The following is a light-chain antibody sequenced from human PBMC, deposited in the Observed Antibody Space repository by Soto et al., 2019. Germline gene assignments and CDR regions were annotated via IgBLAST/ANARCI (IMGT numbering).Light chain of an antibody. CDR1: QNIDYY. CDR2: DAS. CDR3: QQRSNWPGT. J-gene: IGKJ1*01. Sequence: EIVLTQSPATLSLSPGEIATLSCRASQNIDYYLAWYQQKPGQAPRLLIYDASSRATGIPAKISGSGSGTDFTLTITSLEPEDFAVYYCQQRSNWPGTFGQGTKVEIK. V-gene: IGKV3-11*01.